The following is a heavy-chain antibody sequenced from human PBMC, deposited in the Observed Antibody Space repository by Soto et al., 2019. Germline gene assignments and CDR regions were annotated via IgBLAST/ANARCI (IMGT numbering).Heavy chain of an antibody. CDR2: ISGRSGKT. CDR1: GFTFSSYG. Sequence: EVQLLESGGGLVQRGGSLRLSCAASGFTFSSYGLSWVRQATGKGLEWVSTISGRSGKTNYADSVKGRFTISRDNSKNTLYLQMNGLRAEDTAIYYCSKDWDSSSGDPTNWFDPWGQGTLVTVSS. CDR3: SKDWDSSSGDPTNWFDP. J-gene: IGHJ5*02. V-gene: IGHV3-23*01. D-gene: IGHD6-6*01.